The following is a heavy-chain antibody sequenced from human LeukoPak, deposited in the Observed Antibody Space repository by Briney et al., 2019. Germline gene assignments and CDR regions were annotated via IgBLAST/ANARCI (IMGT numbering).Heavy chain of an antibody. CDR1: GFTFTDYV. J-gene: IGHJ4*02. V-gene: IGHV3-23*01. CDR2: FIGVGVGYT. CDR3: AKDLTSGSGSYDY. D-gene: IGHD3-10*01. Sequence: GGSLRLSCTASGFTFTDYVMSWVREGPGEGVKWVSAFIGVGVGYTYYAASVKGRFTISRVNSKNTLYLEMNSLRAEDTAVYYCAKDLTSGSGSYDYWGQGTLVTVSS.